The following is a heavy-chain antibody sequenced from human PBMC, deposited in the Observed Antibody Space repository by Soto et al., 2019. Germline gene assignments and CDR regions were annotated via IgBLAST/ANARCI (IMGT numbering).Heavy chain of an antibody. CDR2: ISDDGSSK. Sequence: QVQLVESGGGVVQSGRSLRLSCAASGFIFSSYAMHWVRQAPGKGLEWVALISDDGSSKYYADSVKGRFTISRDNSKNTLYLQMNSLSAEDTAVYYCTRADLTVTLSVFDPWGQGTLVTVSS. CDR1: GFIFSSYA. V-gene: IGHV3-30-3*01. D-gene: IGHD4-17*01. CDR3: TRADLTVTLSVFDP. J-gene: IGHJ5*02.